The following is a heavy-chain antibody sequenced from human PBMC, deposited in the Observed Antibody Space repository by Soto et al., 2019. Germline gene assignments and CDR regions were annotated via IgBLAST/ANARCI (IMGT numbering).Heavy chain of an antibody. J-gene: IGHJ6*02. D-gene: IGHD3-3*01. CDR3: AKDHGTIFGVVIIRGDGMDV. V-gene: IGHV3-23*01. CDR2: ISGSGGST. CDR1: GFTFSSYA. Sequence: EVQLLESGGGLVQPGGSLRLSCAASGFTFSSYAMSWVRQAPGKGLEWVSAISGSGGSTYYAESVKGRFTISGDNSKNTLYLQMNSLRAEDTAVYYCAKDHGTIFGVVIIRGDGMDVWGQGTTVTVSS.